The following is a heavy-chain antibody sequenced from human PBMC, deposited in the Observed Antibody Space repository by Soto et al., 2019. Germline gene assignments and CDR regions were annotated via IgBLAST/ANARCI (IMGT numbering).Heavy chain of an antibody. J-gene: IGHJ4*02. D-gene: IGHD3-22*01. CDR3: AREKDSIGYYYSRRTGYYFDY. V-gene: IGHV1-46*01. CDR1: GYTFTSYY. CDR2: INPSGGST. Sequence: GASVKVSCKASGYTFTSYYMHWVRQAPGQALEWMGIINPSGGSTSYAQKFQGRVTMTRDTSTSTVYMELSSLRSEDTAVYYCAREKDSIGYYYSRRTGYYFDYWCQGTLVTVSS.